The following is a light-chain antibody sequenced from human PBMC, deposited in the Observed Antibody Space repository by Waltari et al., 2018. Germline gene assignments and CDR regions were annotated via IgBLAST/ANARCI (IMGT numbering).Light chain of an antibody. CDR3: QQYNSWWT. J-gene: IGKJ1*01. CDR2: RAS. CDR1: QFISNW. V-gene: IGKV1-5*03. Sequence: DIQMTQSPSTLSASVGDRVTVTCRASQFISNWVAWYQQKPGKAPKLLIYRASNLESGVPSRFSGSGSGTEFTLTISSLQPDDFATYYCQQYNSWWTFGQGTKVEIK.